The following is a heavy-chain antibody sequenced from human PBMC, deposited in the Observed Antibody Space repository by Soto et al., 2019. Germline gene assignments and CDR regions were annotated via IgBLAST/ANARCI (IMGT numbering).Heavy chain of an antibody. CDR2: ISFDGRDI. Sequence: QVQLVESGGGVVHPGTSLRLSCVTSGFTFSSFAMAWVRQAPGKGLEWVAAISFDGRDISYRESVKGRFTISRDKFKNTVYLQMNSRRPEDTAVYYCAKESLDYFDSGRFYAPAFDHWGQGTLVTVSS. CDR1: GFTFSSFA. D-gene: IGHD3-10*01. V-gene: IGHV3-30*18. CDR3: AKESLDYFDSGRFYAPAFDH. J-gene: IGHJ4*02.